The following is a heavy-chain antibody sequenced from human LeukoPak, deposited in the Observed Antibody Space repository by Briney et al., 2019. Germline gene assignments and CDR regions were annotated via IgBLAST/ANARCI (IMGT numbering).Heavy chain of an antibody. D-gene: IGHD3-22*01. J-gene: IGHJ4*02. Sequence: GGSLRLSCAASGFTFSSYAMSWVRQAPGKGLEWVSAISGSGGSTYYADSVKGRFTISRDNSKNTLYLQMNSLRAEDTAVYYCAKGSGLTPGRNYYCSRGSSYHLYYWGQGTLVTVSS. CDR1: GFTFSSYA. CDR3: AKGSGLTPGRNYYCSRGSSYHLYY. CDR2: ISGSGGST. V-gene: IGHV3-23*01.